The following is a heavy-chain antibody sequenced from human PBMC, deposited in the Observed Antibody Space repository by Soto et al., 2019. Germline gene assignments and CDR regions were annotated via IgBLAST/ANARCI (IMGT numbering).Heavy chain of an antibody. V-gene: IGHV3-30*18. CDR3: AKDGPNEDAFDF. J-gene: IGHJ3*01. Sequence: QVQLVESGGGVVQPGRSLRLSCAASGFTFSRYGMHWVRQAPGKGLEWVALISYDGSNKYYADSVKGRFTISRDNSKNALYLQMNSLRGEDTAVYCCAKDGPNEDAFDFWGLGTMVTVSS. CDR1: GFTFSRYG. CDR2: ISYDGSNK. D-gene: IGHD1-1*01.